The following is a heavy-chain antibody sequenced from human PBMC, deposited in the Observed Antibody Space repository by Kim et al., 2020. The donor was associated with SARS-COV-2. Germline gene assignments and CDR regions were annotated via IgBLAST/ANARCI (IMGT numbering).Heavy chain of an antibody. D-gene: IGHD3-3*01. CDR1: GYTLTELS. V-gene: IGHV1-24*01. Sequence: ASVKVSCKVSGYTLTELSMHWVRQAPGKGLEWMGGFDPEDGETIYAQKFQGRVTMTEDTSTDTAYMELSSLRSEDTAVYYCATLLWSGYWVMAHNWFDPWGQGTLVTVSS. CDR3: ATLLWSGYWVMAHNWFDP. J-gene: IGHJ5*02. CDR2: FDPEDGET.